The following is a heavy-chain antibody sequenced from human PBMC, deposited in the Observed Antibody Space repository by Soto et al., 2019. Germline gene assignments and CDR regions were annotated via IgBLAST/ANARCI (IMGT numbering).Heavy chain of an antibody. CDR1: GGSFGNYY. CDR2: IIYSGST. Sequence: SETLSLTCTVSGGSFGNYYWNWVRQPPGKGLEWIGDIIYSGSTNYSPSLKSRVTLLVDTSKNQFSLKLSSVTAADTAVYYCARVLVDGNYYYGMDVWGQGTTVTVSS. V-gene: IGHV4-59*01. D-gene: IGHD2-8*01. CDR3: ARVLVDGNYYYGMDV. J-gene: IGHJ6*02.